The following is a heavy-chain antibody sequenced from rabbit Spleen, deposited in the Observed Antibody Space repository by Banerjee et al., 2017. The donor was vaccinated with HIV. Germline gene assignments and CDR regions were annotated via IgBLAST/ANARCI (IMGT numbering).Heavy chain of an antibody. Sequence: QEQLVESGGGLVQPEGSLTLTCTASGFTISSRYWICWVRQAPGKGLEWIGYIDPVFGTTYYASWATGRFTISKTSSTTVTLQMTSLTAADTATYFCAREKSGIVGYDLWGPGTLVTVS. CDR2: IDPVFGTT. V-gene: IGHV1S45*01. CDR3: AREKSGIVGYDL. J-gene: IGHJ4*01. D-gene: IGHD6-1*01. CDR1: GFTISSRYW.